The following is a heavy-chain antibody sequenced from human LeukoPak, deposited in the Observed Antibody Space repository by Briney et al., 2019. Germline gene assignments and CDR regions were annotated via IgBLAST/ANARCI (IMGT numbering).Heavy chain of an antibody. Sequence: SETLSLTCTVSGGSLSSYYWSWIRQPAGKGLEWIGRIYTSGSTNYNPSLKSRVTMSVDTSKNQFSLKLSSVTAADTAVYYCASVRLEWLWDTAWGEYYYYYMDVWGKGTTVTVSS. J-gene: IGHJ6*03. V-gene: IGHV4-4*07. CDR2: IYTSGST. D-gene: IGHD3-3*01. CDR1: GGSLSSYY. CDR3: ASVRLEWLWDTAWGEYYYYYMDV.